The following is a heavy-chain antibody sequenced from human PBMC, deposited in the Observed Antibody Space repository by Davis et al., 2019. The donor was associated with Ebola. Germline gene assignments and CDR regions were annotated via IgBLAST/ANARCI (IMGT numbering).Heavy chain of an antibody. CDR1: GFTFSSYE. Sequence: GESLKISCAASGFTFSSYEMNWVRQAPGKGLEWVSYISSSGSTIYYADSVKGRFTISRDNAKNSLYLQMNSLRAEDTAVYYCAREGGVDWNYFRHFDYWGQGTLVTVSS. CDR3: AREGGVDWNYFRHFDY. CDR2: ISSSGSTI. D-gene: IGHD1-7*01. V-gene: IGHV3-48*03. J-gene: IGHJ4*02.